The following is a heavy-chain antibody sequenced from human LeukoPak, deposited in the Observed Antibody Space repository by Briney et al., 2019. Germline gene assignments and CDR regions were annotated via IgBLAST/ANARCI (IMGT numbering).Heavy chain of an antibody. Sequence: ASVKVSCKASGYTSTGYYMHWVRPAPGQGLEWMGWINPNSGGTNYAQKFQGRVTMTRDTSISTAYMELSRLRSDDTAVYYCARGPSIVATMGWFDPWGQGTLVTVSS. CDR1: GYTSTGYY. V-gene: IGHV1-2*02. J-gene: IGHJ5*02. D-gene: IGHD5-12*01. CDR3: ARGPSIVATMGWFDP. CDR2: INPNSGGT.